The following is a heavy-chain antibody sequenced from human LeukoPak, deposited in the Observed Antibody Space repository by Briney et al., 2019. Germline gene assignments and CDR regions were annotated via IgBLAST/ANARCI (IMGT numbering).Heavy chain of an antibody. CDR3: ARALQGGYSSSSRLNWFDP. V-gene: IGHV4-61*02. Sequence: TSETLSLTCTVSGGSISSNSYYWSWIRQPAGKGLEWIGRIYTSGSTNYNPSLKSRVTMSVDTSKNQFSLKLSSVTAADTAVYYCARALQGGYSSSSRLNWFDPWGQGTLVTVSS. CDR2: IYTSGST. J-gene: IGHJ5*02. D-gene: IGHD6-13*01. CDR1: GGSISSNSYY.